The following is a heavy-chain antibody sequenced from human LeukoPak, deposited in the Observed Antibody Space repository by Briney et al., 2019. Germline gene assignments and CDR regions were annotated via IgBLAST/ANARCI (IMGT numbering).Heavy chain of an antibody. V-gene: IGHV3-30-3*01. J-gene: IGHJ5*02. CDR2: ISPDGNDK. Sequence: PGGSLRLSCAASGFTFRSYSMHWVCQAPGKGLEWVAVISPDGNDKYYADSVRGRFTISRDNPKNTLFLQMNSLRAEDTAVYYCARVRGSTFIVSWFDPWGQGTLVTVSS. D-gene: IGHD6-13*01. CDR3: ARVRGSTFIVSWFDP. CDR1: GFTFRSYS.